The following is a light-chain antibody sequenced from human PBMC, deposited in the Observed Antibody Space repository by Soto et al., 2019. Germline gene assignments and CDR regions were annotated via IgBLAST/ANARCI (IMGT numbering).Light chain of an antibody. V-gene: IGLV2-8*01. J-gene: IGLJ2*01. CDR2: DVT. Sequence: QSVLTQPPSASGSHGQSVTISCTGTSSDVGGYNFVSWYQQHPGKAPKLTIYDVTKRPSGVPDRFSGSKSGNTASLIVSGLQAEDEADYYCSSYAGSNKVVFGGGTQLTVL. CDR1: SSDVGGYNF. CDR3: SSYAGSNKVV.